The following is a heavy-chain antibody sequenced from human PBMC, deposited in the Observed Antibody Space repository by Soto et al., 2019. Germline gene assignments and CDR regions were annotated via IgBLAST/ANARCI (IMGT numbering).Heavy chain of an antibody. CDR2: IFYSGST. D-gene: IGHD3-16*02. CDR3: ARLYGLDAFDF. Sequence: QVQLQESGPGLVKPSETLSLTCTVSGGSISSYYWSWIRQPPGKGLEWIGYIFYSGSTNYNPSLTSRVTISVDTSKNQFSLELSSVTAADTAVYYCARLYGLDAFDFWGQGTMVTVSS. CDR1: GGSISSYY. V-gene: IGHV4-59*08. J-gene: IGHJ3*01.